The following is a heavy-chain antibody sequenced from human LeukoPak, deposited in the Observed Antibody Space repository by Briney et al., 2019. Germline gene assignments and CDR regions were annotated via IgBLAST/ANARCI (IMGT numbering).Heavy chain of an antibody. CDR3: AREPLRFAYFDY. J-gene: IGHJ4*02. CDR1: GYTFTSYA. D-gene: IGHD3-3*01. V-gene: IGHV1-3*01. Sequence: ASGKVSCKASGYTFTSYAMHWVRQAPGQRLEWMRWINAGNGNTKYSQKFQGRVTITRDTSASTAYMELSSLRSEDTAVYYCAREPLRFAYFDYWGQGTLVTVSS. CDR2: INAGNGNT.